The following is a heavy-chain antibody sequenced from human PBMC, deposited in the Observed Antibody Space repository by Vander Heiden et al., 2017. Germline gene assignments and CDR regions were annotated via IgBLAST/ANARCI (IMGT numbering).Heavy chain of an antibody. CDR2: ISGSGGST. CDR3: ANRRLPAIDP. V-gene: IGHV3-23*01. Sequence: EVQLLESGGGLVQPGGSLSLSCTAPGSTFSLYAMGWVRQAPGKGLEWVSAISGSGGSTYYADSVKGRFTISRDNSKNTLHLQMNSLRAEDTAVYYCANRRLPAIDPWGQGTLVTVSS. D-gene: IGHD2-2*01. CDR1: GSTFSLYA. J-gene: IGHJ5*02.